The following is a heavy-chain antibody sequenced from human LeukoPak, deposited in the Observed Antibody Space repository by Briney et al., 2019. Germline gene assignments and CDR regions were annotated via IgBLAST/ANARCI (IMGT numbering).Heavy chain of an antibody. J-gene: IGHJ4*02. CDR2: ISWNSGTI. CDR1: GFRFEDYA. D-gene: IGHD4-23*01. Sequence: PGGSLRLSCAASGFRFEDYAIHWVRQAPGKGLEWVSGISWNSGTIGYADSVKGRFTISRDNAKKSVYLQMNSLRPEDSALYYCARHGNHGNILDDYWGQGTLVTVSS. V-gene: IGHV3-9*01. CDR3: ARHGNHGNILDDY.